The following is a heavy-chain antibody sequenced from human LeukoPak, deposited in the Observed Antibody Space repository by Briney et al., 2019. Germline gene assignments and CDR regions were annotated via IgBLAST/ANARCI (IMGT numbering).Heavy chain of an antibody. Sequence: GASLRISCKGSGYRFTSYWISWVRQLPGKGLEWMGRIDPSDSYTNYSPSFHGHVTISADKPISTAYLQWSSLKASDTAMYYCARFLGPSYGMDVWGKGTTVTVSS. J-gene: IGHJ6*04. CDR3: ARFLGPSYGMDV. D-gene: IGHD7-27*01. CDR1: GYRFTSYW. CDR2: IDPSDSYT. V-gene: IGHV5-10-1*01.